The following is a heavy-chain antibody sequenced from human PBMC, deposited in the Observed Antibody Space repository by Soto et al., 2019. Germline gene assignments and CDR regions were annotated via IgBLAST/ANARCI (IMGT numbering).Heavy chain of an antibody. CDR3: AKDTRLNMPNYFDY. Sequence: GSLRLSCAASGFTFSSFAMSWVRQAPGKGLEWVSTISGSGRSTYYADSVKGRFTISRDNSKNTLFLQMNTLRADDTAVYYCAKDTRLNMPNYFDYWGQGTLVTVSS. D-gene: IGHD2-2*01. V-gene: IGHV3-23*01. CDR2: ISGSGRST. CDR1: GFTFSSFA. J-gene: IGHJ4*02.